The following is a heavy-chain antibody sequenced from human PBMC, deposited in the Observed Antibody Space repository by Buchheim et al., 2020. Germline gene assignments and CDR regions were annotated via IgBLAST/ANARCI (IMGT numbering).Heavy chain of an antibody. CDR3: ARDGSGYYKGYYYYGMDV. CDR2: IYYSGST. Sequence: QVQLQESGPGLVKPSQTLSLTCTFSGGSISSGDYYWSWIRQPPGKGLEWIGYIYYSGSTYYNPSLKSRVTISVDTSKNQFSLKLSSVTAADTAVYYCARDGSGYYKGYYYYGMDVWGQGTT. V-gene: IGHV4-30-4*01. CDR1: GGSISSGDYY. D-gene: IGHD3-22*01. J-gene: IGHJ6*02.